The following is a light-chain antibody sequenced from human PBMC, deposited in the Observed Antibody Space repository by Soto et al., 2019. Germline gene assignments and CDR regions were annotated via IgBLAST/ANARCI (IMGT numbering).Light chain of an antibody. J-gene: IGLJ1*01. Sequence: QSVLTQPASVSGSPGQSITISCTGTSSDVGGYNYVSWYQQHPGKAPKLMIYEVSNRPSGVSNRFSASKSGNTASLTISGLQAEDKADYYCSSYTSSSTGYVFGTGTKVTVL. CDR1: SSDVGGYNY. CDR3: SSYTSSSTGYV. CDR2: EVS. V-gene: IGLV2-14*01.